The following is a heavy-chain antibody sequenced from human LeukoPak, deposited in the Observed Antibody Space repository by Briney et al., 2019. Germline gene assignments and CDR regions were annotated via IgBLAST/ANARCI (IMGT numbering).Heavy chain of an antibody. J-gene: IGHJ4*02. CDR1: GASISTHY. Sequence: PSETLSLTCTVFGASISTHYWSWIRQSPGKGLEWIGYISYRGSTDYNPSLRSRVTPSVDTSTNQISLRLMSVTAADAAVYYCTRDGGVAVTPLDFDFWGQGTLVTVSS. V-gene: IGHV4-59*11. CDR3: TRDGGVAVTPLDFDF. CDR2: ISYRGST. D-gene: IGHD6-19*01.